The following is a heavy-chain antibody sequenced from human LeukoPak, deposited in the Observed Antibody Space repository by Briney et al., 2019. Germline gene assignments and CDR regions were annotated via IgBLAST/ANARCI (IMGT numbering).Heavy chain of an antibody. J-gene: IGHJ6*02. CDR3: AKDRSYGYGMDV. V-gene: IGHV3-9*01. CDR2: ISWNSGSI. D-gene: IGHD5-18*01. Sequence: GRSLRLSCAASGFTFDDYAMHWVRQAPGKGLEWVSGISWNSGSIGYADSVKGRFTISRDNAKNSLYLQMNSLRAEDTALYYCAKDRSYGYGMDVWGQGTTVIVSS. CDR1: GFTFDDYA.